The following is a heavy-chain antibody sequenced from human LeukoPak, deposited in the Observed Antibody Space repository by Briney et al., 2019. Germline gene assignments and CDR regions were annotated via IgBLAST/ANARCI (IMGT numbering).Heavy chain of an antibody. Sequence: GGSLRLSCAASDFTFSSYLMTWVRQAPGKGLEWVSSISSSSSYIYYADSVKGRFTISRDNAGNSLFLQMDSLRPEDTAIYYCARGGQQSRPYLADYWGQGTLVSVSS. CDR2: ISSSSSYI. D-gene: IGHD6-6*01. CDR3: ARGGQQSRPYLADY. V-gene: IGHV3-21*01. J-gene: IGHJ4*02. CDR1: DFTFSSYL.